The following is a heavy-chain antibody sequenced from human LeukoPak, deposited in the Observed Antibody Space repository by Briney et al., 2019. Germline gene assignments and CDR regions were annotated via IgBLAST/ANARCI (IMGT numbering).Heavy chain of an antibody. V-gene: IGHV4-59*11. CDR1: GGSISSHY. D-gene: IGHD5-18*01. J-gene: IGHJ4*02. CDR2: LYDSVRT. CDR3: ATIKRGDIYGYFDF. Sequence: SGTLSLTCTVSGGSISSHYWSWLRQPPGKGLECIAYLYDSVRTKDNPSLKGRVTLSADTSKNQHSLRLSSVTAADTAVYYCATIKRGDIYGYFDFWGQGILVTVSS.